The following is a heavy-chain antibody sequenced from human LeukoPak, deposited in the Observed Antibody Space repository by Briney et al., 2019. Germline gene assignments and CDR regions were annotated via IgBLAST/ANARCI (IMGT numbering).Heavy chain of an antibody. CDR3: ARDTGRY. CDR1: GFTFSSYG. CDR2: IWYDGSNK. J-gene: IGHJ4*02. D-gene: IGHD1-14*01. Sequence: PGRSLRLSCAASGFTFSSYGMHWVRQAPGKGLEWVAVIWYDGSNKYYADSVKGRFTISRDNAKNSLYLQMNSLRAEDTAVYYCARDTGRYWGQGTLVTVSS. V-gene: IGHV3-33*01.